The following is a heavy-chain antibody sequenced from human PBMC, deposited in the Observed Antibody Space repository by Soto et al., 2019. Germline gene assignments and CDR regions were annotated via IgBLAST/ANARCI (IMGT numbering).Heavy chain of an antibody. CDR3: ARTRAAAGTSLDY. V-gene: IGHV5-51*01. CDR2: IYPGDSDT. J-gene: IGHJ4*02. Sequence: ESLKLSCKVSGCSFTIYWIVWVRHMPGKGLEWMGIIYPGDSDTRYRPSFQGQVTISADKSISTAYLQWSSLKASDTAMYYCARTRAAAGTSLDYWGQGTMVTVSS. D-gene: IGHD6-13*01. CDR1: GCSFTIYW.